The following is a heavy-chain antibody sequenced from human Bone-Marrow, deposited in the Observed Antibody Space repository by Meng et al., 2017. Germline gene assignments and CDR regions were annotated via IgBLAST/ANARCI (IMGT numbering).Heavy chain of an antibody. CDR2: IGGGPDET. D-gene: IGHD3-10*01. CDR3: AKDRESYNSIWDAFDV. Sequence: GGSLRLSCAASGFYFNNAWMSWVRQAPGKGLEWVAAIGGGPDETFYADSVKGHFTISRDNSKNTVYLQMNSLRAEDTAVYYCAKDRESYNSIWDAFDVWGQGILVTVSS. J-gene: IGHJ3*01. CDR1: GFYFNNAW. V-gene: IGHV3-23*01.